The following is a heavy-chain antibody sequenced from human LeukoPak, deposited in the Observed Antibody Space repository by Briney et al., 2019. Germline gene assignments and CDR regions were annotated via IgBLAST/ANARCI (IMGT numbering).Heavy chain of an antibody. CDR2: IKSDGSEK. Sequence: GGPLSLSYAPSVLIHSSHWLLWLPQGLGRGREWVDNIKSDGSEKYYVDSVTGQFTISRDNAKISLYLQMNRLRAKDKAVYYCARSNREVASGTGDFWGQGTLVTVSS. CDR1: VLIHSSHW. D-gene: IGHD3-10*01. J-gene: IGHJ4*02. CDR3: ARSNREVASGTGDF. V-gene: IGHV3-7*05.